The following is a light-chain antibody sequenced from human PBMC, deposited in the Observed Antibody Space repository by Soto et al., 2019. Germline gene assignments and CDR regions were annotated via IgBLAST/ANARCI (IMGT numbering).Light chain of an antibody. Sequence: EIVLTQSPGTLSLSPGERATLSCRASQSVSRNYLAWYQQRPGQAPRLLIYDAFNRATGIPDRFSGRGSGTDFALNISRLEPEDFAVYYCQQYGDSPRTFGQGTKVEIK. J-gene: IGKJ1*01. V-gene: IGKV3-20*01. CDR3: QQYGDSPRT. CDR1: QSVSRNY. CDR2: DAF.